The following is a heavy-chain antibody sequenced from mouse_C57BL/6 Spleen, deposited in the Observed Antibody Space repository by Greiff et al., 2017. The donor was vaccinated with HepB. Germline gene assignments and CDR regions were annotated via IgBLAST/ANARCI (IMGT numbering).Heavy chain of an antibody. D-gene: IGHD1-1*01. CDR2: IYPGDGDT. V-gene: IGHV1-82*01. CDR3: ARGLYYYGSSLFDY. CDR1: GYAFSSSW. Sequence: VQLVESGPELVKPGASVKISCKASGYAFSSSWMNWVKQRPGKGLEWIGRIYPGDGDTNYNGKFKGKATLTADKSSSTAYMQLSSLTSEDSAVYFCARGLYYYGSSLFDYWGQGTTLTVSS. J-gene: IGHJ2*01.